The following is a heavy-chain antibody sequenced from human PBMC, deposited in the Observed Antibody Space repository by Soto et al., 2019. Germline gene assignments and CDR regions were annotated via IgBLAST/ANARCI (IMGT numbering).Heavy chain of an antibody. V-gene: IGHV4-59*01. D-gene: IGHD6-13*01. J-gene: IGHJ4*02. CDR2: IYYSGST. CDR1: GGSISSYY. Sequence: KPSETLSLTCTVSGGSISSYYWSWIRQPPGKGLEWIGYIYYSGSTNYNPSLKSRVTISVDTSKNQFSLKLSSVTAADTAVYYCARASSSWYEPGMVDYWGQGTLVTVSS. CDR3: ARASSSWYEPGMVDY.